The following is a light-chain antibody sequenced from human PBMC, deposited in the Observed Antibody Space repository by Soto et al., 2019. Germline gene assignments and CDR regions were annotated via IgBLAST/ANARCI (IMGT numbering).Light chain of an antibody. CDR2: TIS. J-gene: IGKJ4*01. CDR3: QQHNSWPLT. CDR1: RDTRNS. Sequence: DIQLTQSTSFLSASVGDRVTITCRASRDTRNSLAWYQQKPGKAPTLLIYTISTLQSGVPPRFSGSGSGTEFTLTISSLQPEDFATYYCQQHNSWPLTFGGGTTVEIK. V-gene: IGKV1-9*01.